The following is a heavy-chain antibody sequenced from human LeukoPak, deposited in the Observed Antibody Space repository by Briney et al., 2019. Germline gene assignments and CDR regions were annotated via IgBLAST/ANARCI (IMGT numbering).Heavy chain of an antibody. Sequence: SETLSLTCAVYGGSFKNHFWTWIRQAPWKGLEWIGEVSHNGSTVYNPSLESRITISVDTSKKQFSLRVNSVTVADAAVYYCARDQSFEMDAFDVWGQGTMVTVSS. CDR2: VSHNGST. CDR3: ARDQSFEMDAFDV. J-gene: IGHJ3*01. V-gene: IGHV4-34*01. CDR1: GGSFKNHF. D-gene: IGHD5-24*01.